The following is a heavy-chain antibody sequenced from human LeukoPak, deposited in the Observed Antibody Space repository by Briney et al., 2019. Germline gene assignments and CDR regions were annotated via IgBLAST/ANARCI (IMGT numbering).Heavy chain of an antibody. CDR2: VYYSGST. CDR1: GDSISYHPYY. J-gene: IGHJ6*03. Sequence: SETLSLTCAVSGDSISYHPYYWAWLRQPPGKRLEWIGSVYYSGSTYYNPSLKSRVTISVDTSKNQFSLKLSSVTAADTAVYYCARQISYYYYYMDVWGKGTTVTVSS. D-gene: IGHD2-15*01. V-gene: IGHV4-39*01. CDR3: ARQISYYYYYMDV.